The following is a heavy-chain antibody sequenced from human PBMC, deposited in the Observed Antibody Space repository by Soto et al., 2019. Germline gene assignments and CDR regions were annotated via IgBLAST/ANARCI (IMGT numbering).Heavy chain of an antibody. CDR1: GYSFTSYW. CDR3: ARPSYSSSRYYGMDA. Sequence: GESLRISCKGSGYSFTSYWIGWVRQMPGKGLEWMGIIYPGDSDTRYSPSFEGQVTISADKSITTAYLQWSSLKASDTAMYYCARPSYSSSRYYGMDAWGQGTTVTVSS. CDR2: IYPGDSDT. D-gene: IGHD6-6*01. J-gene: IGHJ6*02. V-gene: IGHV5-51*01.